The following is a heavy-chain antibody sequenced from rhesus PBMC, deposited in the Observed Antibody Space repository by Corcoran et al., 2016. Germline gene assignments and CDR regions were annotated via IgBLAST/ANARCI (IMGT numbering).Heavy chain of an antibody. CDR3: ARIFYGSSSTLYFDY. J-gene: IGHJ4*01. Sequence: QVQLQESGPGLVTPSETLALTCAVSGGSFSSYWWGWMRQPPGKGLEWIGSIYGSSGSTEYNPSLKSRATISRDTSKNQFSLKLSSVTAADTAVYYCARIFYGSSSTLYFDYWGQGVL. D-gene: IGHD4-29*01. CDR2: IYGSSGST. V-gene: IGHV4-160*01. CDR1: GGSFSSYW.